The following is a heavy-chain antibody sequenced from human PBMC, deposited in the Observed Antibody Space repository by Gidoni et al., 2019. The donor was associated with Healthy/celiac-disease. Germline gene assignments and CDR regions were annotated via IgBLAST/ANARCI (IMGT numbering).Heavy chain of an antibody. Sequence: QVQLQQWGAGLLKPSETLSLTCAVYGGSFSGYYWRWIRQPPGKGLEWIGEINHSGSTNYNPSLKSRVTISVDTSKNQFSLKLSSVTAADTAVYYCARSAAQPSGYSYGSRYYYYYMDVWGKGTTVTVSS. D-gene: IGHD5-18*01. V-gene: IGHV4-34*01. J-gene: IGHJ6*03. CDR2: INHSGST. CDR1: GGSFSGYY. CDR3: ARSAAQPSGYSYGSRYYYYYMDV.